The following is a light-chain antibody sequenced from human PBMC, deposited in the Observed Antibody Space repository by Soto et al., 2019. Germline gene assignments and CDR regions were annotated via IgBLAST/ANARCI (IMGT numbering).Light chain of an antibody. CDR3: QKYNKWPPLT. CDR2: GAS. V-gene: IGKV3-15*01. Sequence: EVVMAQSPATLSVSPGERVTLSCRASQSINNDLAWYQQKVGQGPRLLIYGASTRATGIPARFSGSGSGTEFTLTISRLQSEDSAVYYCQKYNKWPPLTFGGGTKVEIK. J-gene: IGKJ4*01. CDR1: QSINND.